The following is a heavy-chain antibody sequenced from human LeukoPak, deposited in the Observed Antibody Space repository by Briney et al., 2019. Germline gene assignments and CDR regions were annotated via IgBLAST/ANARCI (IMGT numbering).Heavy chain of an antibody. CDR2: VYPGDSDS. V-gene: IGHV5-51*01. CDR3: ARHGRWELDY. D-gene: IGHD4-23*01. CDR1: GYTFPNDW. J-gene: IGHJ4*02. Sequence: GESLKISCKGSGYTFPNDWIGWVRQMPGKGLEWMGIVYPGDSDSKYNPSFQGHVTISADKSITTAYLKWASLKASDTAIYYCARHGRWELDYWGQGTLVSVSS.